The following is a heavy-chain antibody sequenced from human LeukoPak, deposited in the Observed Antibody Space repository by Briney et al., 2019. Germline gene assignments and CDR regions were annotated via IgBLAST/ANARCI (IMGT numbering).Heavy chain of an antibody. CDR1: GGSFSGYY. V-gene: IGHV4-34*01. J-gene: IGHJ4*02. CDR3: ARGRDDYGGFDY. CDR2: INHSGST. Sequence: PSETLSLTCAVYGGSFSGYYWSWIRQPPGKGLEWMGEINHSGSTNYNPSLKSRVTISVDTSKNQFSLKVRSVTAADTAVYYCARGRDDYGGFDYWGQGTLVTVSS. D-gene: IGHD4-17*01.